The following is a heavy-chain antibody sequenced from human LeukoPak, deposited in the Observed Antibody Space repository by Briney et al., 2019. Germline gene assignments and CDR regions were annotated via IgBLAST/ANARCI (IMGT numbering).Heavy chain of an antibody. Sequence: GGSLRLSCATSGFTSNRFGMHWVRQAPGKGLEWVAVIWYDGSNKDYADSVKGRFTISRDNSKNTLCLQMSGLRAEDTAVYYCATSAHIEVGTAPPPDYWGQGTLVTVTS. D-gene: IGHD2-21*02. V-gene: IGHV3-33*01. CDR3: ATSAHIEVGTAPPPDY. CDR2: IWYDGSNK. CDR1: GFTSNRFG. J-gene: IGHJ4*02.